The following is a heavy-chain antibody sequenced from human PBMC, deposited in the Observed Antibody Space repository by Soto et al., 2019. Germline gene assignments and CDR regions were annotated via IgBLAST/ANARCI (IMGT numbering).Heavy chain of an antibody. CDR3: ARGDCVGGSCYSLAGSFYYYMDA. J-gene: IGHJ6*03. Sequence: EVQLVESGGGLVQPGGSLRLSCAASGCTFSNYWMYWVRRAPGKGLEWVSRINSDGSVASYADSVKGRLTISRDNVKNTLYLQMDSLRAEDTAVYYCARGDCVGGSCYSLAGSFYYYMDAWGKGTTVTVFS. D-gene: IGHD2-15*01. CDR2: INSDGSVA. V-gene: IGHV3-74*02. CDR1: GCTFSNYW.